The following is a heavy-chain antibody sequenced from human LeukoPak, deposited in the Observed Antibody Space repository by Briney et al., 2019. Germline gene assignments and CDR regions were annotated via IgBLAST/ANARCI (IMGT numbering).Heavy chain of an antibody. CDR2: INSDGSST. Sequence: GGSLRLSCAASGFTFSSYWMHWVRQAPGKGLVWVSRINSDGSSTSYADSVKGRFTISRDNAKNTLYLQMNSLRAEDTAVYYCATRTPQDGYNTLVYWGQGALVTVSS. J-gene: IGHJ4*02. CDR3: ATRTPQDGYNTLVY. CDR1: GFTFSSYW. D-gene: IGHD5-24*01. V-gene: IGHV3-74*01.